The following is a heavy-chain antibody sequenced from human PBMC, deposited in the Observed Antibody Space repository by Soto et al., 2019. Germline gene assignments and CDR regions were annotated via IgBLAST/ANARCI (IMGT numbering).Heavy chain of an antibody. CDR1: GGSISSYY. V-gene: IGHV4-59*08. J-gene: IGHJ5*02. CDR2: IYYSGST. Sequence: SETLSLTCTVSGGSISSYYWSWIRQPPGKGLEWIGYIYYSGSTNYNPSLKSRVTISVDTSKNQFSLKLSSVTAADTAVYYCARTMVRGVIGLSWFDPWGQGTLVTVSS. D-gene: IGHD3-10*01. CDR3: ARTMVRGVIGLSWFDP.